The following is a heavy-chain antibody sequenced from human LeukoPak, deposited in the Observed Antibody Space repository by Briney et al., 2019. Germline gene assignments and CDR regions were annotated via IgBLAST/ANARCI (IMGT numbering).Heavy chain of an antibody. J-gene: IGHJ4*02. Sequence: PSETLSLTCTVSGGSISSSSYYWGWIRQPPGKGLEWIGSIYYTGNPYYNASLKSQVSISIDTSKNQFSLKLTSVTAADTAVYYCARQTGSGLFILPGGQGTLVTVSS. CDR2: IYYTGNP. CDR1: GGSISSSSYY. CDR3: ARQTGSGLFILP. V-gene: IGHV4-39*01. D-gene: IGHD3/OR15-3a*01.